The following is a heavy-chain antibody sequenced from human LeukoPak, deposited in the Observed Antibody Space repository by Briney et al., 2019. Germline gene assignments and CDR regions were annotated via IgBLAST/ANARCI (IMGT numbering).Heavy chain of an antibody. CDR3: VRGKQNMDV. CDR1: GFTFSSYG. V-gene: IGHV3-30*02. D-gene: IGHD3-10*01. CDR2: IWSDGSKK. J-gene: IGHJ6*03. Sequence: GGTLRLSCVASGFTFSSYGMHWVRQAPGKGLEWVAFIWSDGSKKYYADSVKGRFTISRDNSKNTLYLQMNSLRTEDTALYYCVRGKQNMDVWGKGTTVTISS.